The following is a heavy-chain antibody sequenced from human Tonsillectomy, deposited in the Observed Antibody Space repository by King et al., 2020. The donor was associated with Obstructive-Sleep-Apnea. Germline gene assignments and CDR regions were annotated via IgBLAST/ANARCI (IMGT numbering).Heavy chain of an antibody. CDR2: IWYDGSNK. V-gene: IGHV3-33*01. CDR1: GFTFSSYG. J-gene: IGHJ3*02. CDR3: ARGDGYNHDAFDI. D-gene: IGHD5-24*01. Sequence: VQLVESGGGVVQPGRSLRLSCAASGFTFSSYGMHWVRQAPGKGLEWVAVIWYDGSNKSYGDSVKGRFTISRDNSKNTLYLQMNSLSAEDTAVYYCARGDGYNHDAFDIWGQGTMVTVSS.